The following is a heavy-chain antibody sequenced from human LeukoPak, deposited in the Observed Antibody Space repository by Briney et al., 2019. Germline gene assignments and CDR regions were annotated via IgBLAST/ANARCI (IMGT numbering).Heavy chain of an antibody. Sequence: PGGSLRLSCAASGFTFSSYEMNWVRQAPGKGLEWVSSISTSSSYIYYADSVKGRFTISRDNAKNSLYLQMNSLRAEDTAVYYCARALGDIRGDYWGQGTLVTVSS. CDR3: ARALGDIRGDY. D-gene: IGHD3-10*01. V-gene: IGHV3-21*01. CDR1: GFTFSSYE. CDR2: ISTSSSYI. J-gene: IGHJ4*02.